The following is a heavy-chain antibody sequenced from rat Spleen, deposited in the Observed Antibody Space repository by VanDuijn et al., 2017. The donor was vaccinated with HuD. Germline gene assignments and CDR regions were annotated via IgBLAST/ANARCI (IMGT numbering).Heavy chain of an antibody. CDR3: TRNWDY. Sequence: QVQLRESGPGLVQPSQTLSLTCTVSGFSLTSYHVSWVRQPPGKGLEWMGVIWTGGSTYYPDSVKGRFTLSRDNAKSTLYLQMNSLNSEDTATYYCTRNWDYWGQGVMVTVSS. CDR2: IWTGGST. J-gene: IGHJ2*01. D-gene: IGHD3-6*01. V-gene: IGHV2-43*01. CDR1: GFSLTSYH.